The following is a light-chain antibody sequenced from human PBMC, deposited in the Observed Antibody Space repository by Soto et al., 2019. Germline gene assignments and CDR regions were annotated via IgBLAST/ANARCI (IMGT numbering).Light chain of an antibody. CDR3: QQYDNLLFT. CDR1: QDISNY. CDR2: DAS. V-gene: IGKV1-33*01. J-gene: IGKJ3*01. Sequence: DIQMTQSPSSLSASVGDRVTITCQASQDISNYLNWYQQKPGKAPKLLIYDASNLETGVPSRFSGSGSETDFTFTISSLQPEDIATYYCQQYDNLLFTFGPGTKVDIK.